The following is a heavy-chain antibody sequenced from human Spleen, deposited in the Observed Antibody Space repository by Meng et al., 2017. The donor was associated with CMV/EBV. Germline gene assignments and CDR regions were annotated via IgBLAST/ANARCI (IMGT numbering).Heavy chain of an antibody. V-gene: IGHV3-7*01. D-gene: IGHD3-3*01. Sequence: GESLKISCAASGVTFSSYAMSWVRQAPGKGLEWVANIKEDGSEKYYVDSVKGRFTISRDNAKNSLYLQMNSLRAEDTAVYSCARDLRELRFMEWLSTTGMDVWGQGTTVTVSS. CDR3: ARDLRELRFMEWLSTTGMDV. CDR2: IKEDGSEK. J-gene: IGHJ6*02. CDR1: GVTFSSYA.